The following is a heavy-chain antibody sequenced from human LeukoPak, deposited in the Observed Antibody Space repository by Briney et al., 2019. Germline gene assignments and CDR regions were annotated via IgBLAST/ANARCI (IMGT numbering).Heavy chain of an antibody. CDR1: GYTFSNYD. V-gene: IGHV1-8*01. CDR3: ARSPVLATWSWGSCYSGHDY. CDR2: MNPNSGNT. D-gene: IGHD2-15*01. J-gene: IGHJ4*02. Sequence: ASVKVSCKASGYTFSNYDINWVRQAAGQGLEWMGWMNPNSGNTGYAQMFQGRVTMTRNPSLSTIYIELSSLKSEDTALYYRARSPVLATWSWGSCYSGHDYWGQGTLVTVSS.